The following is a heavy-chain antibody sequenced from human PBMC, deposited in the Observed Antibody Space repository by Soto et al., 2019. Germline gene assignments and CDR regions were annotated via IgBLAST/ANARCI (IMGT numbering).Heavy chain of an antibody. D-gene: IGHD6-13*01. CDR3: AREIWSIAAAGAFDY. CDR2: ISYDGSNK. Sequence: GGSLRLTCAASGFTFSSYAMHWVRQAPGKGLEWVAVISYDGSNKYYADSVKGRFTISRDNSKNTLYLQMNSLRAEDTAVYYCAREIWSIAAAGAFDYWGQGTLVTVSS. CDR1: GFTFSSYA. V-gene: IGHV3-30-3*01. J-gene: IGHJ4*02.